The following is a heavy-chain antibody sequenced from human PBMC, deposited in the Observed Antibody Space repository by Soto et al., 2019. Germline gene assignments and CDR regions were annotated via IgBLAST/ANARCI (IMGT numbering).Heavy chain of an antibody. D-gene: IGHD2-21*02. CDR3: AREETAWPLAYGLDV. V-gene: IGHV3-21*01. CDR2: IGHRSDI. CDR1: GFSFSTYS. J-gene: IGHJ6*02. Sequence: GGSLRLSCEASGFSFSTYSMHWVRQAPGKGLEWVSSIGHRSDIYYADSVKGRFTISRDNAKNSVSLQMNSLRDEDTAVYYCAREETAWPLAYGLDVWGQGTTVTAP.